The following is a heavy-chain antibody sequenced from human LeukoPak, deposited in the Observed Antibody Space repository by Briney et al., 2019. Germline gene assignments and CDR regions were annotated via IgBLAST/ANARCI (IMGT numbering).Heavy chain of an antibody. CDR3: ARFYGSSLYYYYSMDV. J-gene: IGHJ6*03. CDR2: ISSGGSTK. V-gene: IGHV3-48*03. D-gene: IGHD6-13*01. Sequence: GGSLRLSCAASGFTFSIHEMNWVRQAPGKGLEWISYISSGGSTKYYADSVKDRFTISRDNAKNSLYLQLTNVRAKDTGLYYCARFYGSSLYYYYSMDVWGKGTTVSVSS. CDR1: GFTFSIHE.